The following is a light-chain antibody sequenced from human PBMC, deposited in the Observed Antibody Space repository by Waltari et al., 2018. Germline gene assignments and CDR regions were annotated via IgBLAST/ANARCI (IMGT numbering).Light chain of an antibody. Sequence: SLVLTQPPSVSVAPGQTATITCGGNTIGPASVHWYQHKPGQAPVLVVHDDSDRFTGIPERFSGSKSGDTATLTIDRVEAGDEADYYCQVWDSNGDHCVVFGGGTKLTVL. CDR2: DDS. CDR1: TIGPAS. V-gene: IGLV3-21*02. CDR3: QVWDSNGDHCVV. J-gene: IGLJ2*01.